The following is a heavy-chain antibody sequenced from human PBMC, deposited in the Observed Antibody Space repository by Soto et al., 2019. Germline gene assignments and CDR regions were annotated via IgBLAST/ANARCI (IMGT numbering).Heavy chain of an antibody. CDR1: GGSISSYY. J-gene: IGHJ4*02. D-gene: IGHD3-9*01. V-gene: IGHV4-59*01. CDR2: IYYSGST. CDR3: ARGPIRGYDILTGYFSGSFDY. Sequence: PSETLSLTCTVSGGSISSYYLSWIRQPPGKGLEWIGYIYYSGSTNYNPSLKSRVTISVDTSKNQFSLKLSSVTAADTAVYYCARGPIRGYDILTGYFSGSFDYWGQGTQVTVSS.